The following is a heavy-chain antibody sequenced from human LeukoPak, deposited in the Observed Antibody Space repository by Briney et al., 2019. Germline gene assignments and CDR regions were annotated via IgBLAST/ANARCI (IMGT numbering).Heavy chain of an antibody. CDR2: NNHSGST. J-gene: IGHJ5*02. CDR3: ARILGDCSSTSCYTFDWFDP. CDR1: GGSFSGYY. V-gene: IGHV4-34*01. Sequence: SETLSLTCAVYGGSFSGYYWSWIRQPPGKGLEWIGENNHSGSTNYNPSLKSRVTISVDTSKNQFSLKLSSVTAADTAVYYCARILGDCSSTSCYTFDWFDPWGQGTLVTVSS. D-gene: IGHD2-2*02.